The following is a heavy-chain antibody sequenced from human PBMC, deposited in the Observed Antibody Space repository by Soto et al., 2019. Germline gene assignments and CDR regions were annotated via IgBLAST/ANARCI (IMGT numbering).Heavy chain of an antibody. D-gene: IGHD1-26*01. V-gene: IGHV4-59*11. Sequence: KSSETLSLTCTVSCGSIISHYWSWVRQAPGKGLEWIGHIYYRGSTNYNPSLRSRSTISVDTSKNQFSLKLNSVTTADAAVYYCARDGREASGMDVWGQGTKVTVSS. CDR2: IYYRGST. CDR3: ARDGREASGMDV. J-gene: IGHJ6*02. CDR1: CGSIISHY.